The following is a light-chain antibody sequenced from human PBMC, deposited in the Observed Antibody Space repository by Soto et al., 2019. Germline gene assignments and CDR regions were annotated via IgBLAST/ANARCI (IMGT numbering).Light chain of an antibody. CDR3: SSFAGTNNFVL. Sequence: QSVLTQPPSASGSPGQSVTISCTGTSSDVGGYDYVSWFQQHPGKAPKLLIYEVTKRPSGVPDRFSGSKSGNTASLTVSGRQAEDEADYYCSSFAGTNNFVLFGGGTKVTVL. J-gene: IGLJ2*01. CDR1: SSDVGGYDY. CDR2: EVT. V-gene: IGLV2-8*01.